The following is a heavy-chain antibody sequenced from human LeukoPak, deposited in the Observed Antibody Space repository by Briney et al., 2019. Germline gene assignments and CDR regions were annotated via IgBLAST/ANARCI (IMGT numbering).Heavy chain of an antibody. Sequence: PGGSLRLSCAASGFTFSNYAMSWVRQAPGKGLEWVSGINGGGGGGTFHADSVRGRFTISRDNSKNTLYLQMSSLRAEDTAVYYCAKLDFQHSSGWYDYWGQGTLVTVSS. D-gene: IGHD6-19*01. CDR1: GFTFSNYA. V-gene: IGHV3-23*01. CDR2: INGGGGGGT. CDR3: AKLDFQHSSGWYDY. J-gene: IGHJ4*02.